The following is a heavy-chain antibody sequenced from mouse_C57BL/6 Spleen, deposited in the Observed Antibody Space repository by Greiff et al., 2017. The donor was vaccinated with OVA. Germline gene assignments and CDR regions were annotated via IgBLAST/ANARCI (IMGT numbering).Heavy chain of an antibody. CDR3: AREEARYDYDGGFDY. CDR2: IYPRDGST. V-gene: IGHV1-78*01. J-gene: IGHJ2*01. D-gene: IGHD2-4*01. Sequence: QVQLQQSDAELVKPGASVKISCKVSGYTFTDHTIHWMKQRPEQGLAWIGYIYPRDGSTKYNEKFKGKATLTADKSSSTAYMQLNSLTSEDSAVYFCAREEARYDYDGGFDYWGQGTTLTVSS. CDR1: GYTFTDHT.